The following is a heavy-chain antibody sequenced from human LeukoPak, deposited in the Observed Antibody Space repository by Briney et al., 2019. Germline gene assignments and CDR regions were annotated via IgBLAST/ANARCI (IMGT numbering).Heavy chain of an antibody. J-gene: IGHJ4*02. CDR3: VRYFTAVAPTLRLDY. CDR2: IKQDGRDK. D-gene: IGHD6-19*01. Sequence: GGSLRLSCAGSGFTFSSYTMNWVRQAPGKGLEWVATIKQDGRDKYYVDSVKGRFTISRDDAKNSLYLQMNSLRVEDTAVYHCVRYFTAVAPTLRLDYWGQGTLVTVSS. CDR1: GFTFSSYT. V-gene: IGHV3-7*03.